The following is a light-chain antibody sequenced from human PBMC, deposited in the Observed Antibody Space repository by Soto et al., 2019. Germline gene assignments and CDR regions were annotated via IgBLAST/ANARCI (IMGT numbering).Light chain of an antibody. CDR2: YDD. V-gene: IGLV1-36*01. CDR3: AAWDDSLNGEV. J-gene: IGLJ1*01. Sequence: QSVLTQPPSVSEAPRQRVTISCSGSSSNIGNNAVNWYQQLPGKAPKLLIYYDDLLPSGVSDRFSGSKSGTSASLAISGHQSEDEADYYCAAWDDSLNGEVFGTGTKVTVL. CDR1: SSNIGNNA.